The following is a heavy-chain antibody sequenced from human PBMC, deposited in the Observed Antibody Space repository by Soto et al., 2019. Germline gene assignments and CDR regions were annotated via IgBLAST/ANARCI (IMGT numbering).Heavy chain of an antibody. V-gene: IGHV1-58*01. CDR3: AADVRGRDYYYYGMDV. CDR2: IVVGSGNT. D-gene: IGHD2-15*01. Sequence: ASVKVSCKASGFTFTSSAVQWVRQARGQRLEWIGWIVVGSGNTNYAQKFQERVTITRDMSTSTAYMELSSLRSEDTAVYYCAADVRGRDYYYYGMDVWGQGTTVTVSS. J-gene: IGHJ6*02. CDR1: GFTFTSSA.